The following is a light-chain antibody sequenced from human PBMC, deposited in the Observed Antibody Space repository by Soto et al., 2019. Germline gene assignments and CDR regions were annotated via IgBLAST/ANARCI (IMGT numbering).Light chain of an antibody. Sequence: QSALTQPASVSGSPGQSITISCTGTSRDIGTSNLVSWYQQYPGKAPKVIIYDDNYRPSGVSSRFSGSKSGNTASLTISGLLAEDEGDYYCLSYAITGSVVFGGGTKVTVL. CDR1: SRDIGTSNL. CDR2: DDN. CDR3: LSYAITGSVV. J-gene: IGLJ2*01. V-gene: IGLV2-14*02.